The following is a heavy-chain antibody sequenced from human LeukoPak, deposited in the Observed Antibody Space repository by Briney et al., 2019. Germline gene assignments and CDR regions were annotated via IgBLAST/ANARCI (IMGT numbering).Heavy chain of an antibody. V-gene: IGHV1-18*01. CDR1: GYTFTSYG. CDR2: ISAYNGNT. Sequence: GASVKVSCKASGYTFTSYGISWVRQAPGQGLEWMGWISAYNGNTNYAQKLQGRVTMTTDTSTSTAYMELRSLRSDDTAVYYCARDRGTYYYDSSGYLSSNDAFDIWGQGTMVTVSS. J-gene: IGHJ3*02. D-gene: IGHD3-22*01. CDR3: ARDRGTYYYDSSGYLSSNDAFDI.